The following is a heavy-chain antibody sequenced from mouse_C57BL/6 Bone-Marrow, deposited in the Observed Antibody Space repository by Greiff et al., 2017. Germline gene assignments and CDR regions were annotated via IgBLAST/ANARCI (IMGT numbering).Heavy chain of an antibody. V-gene: IGHV1-80*01. CDR1: GYAFSNYW. CDR2: IYPGDGDI. CDR3: ARGAY. Sequence: QVQLKESRAELLKPGASVKISCKASGYAFSNYWMNWVKQRPGKGLEWIGQIYPGDGDINYNGKFKGKATLTADKSSSTAYMQLSSLTSEDTAVYFCARGAYWGQGTLVTVSS. J-gene: IGHJ3*01.